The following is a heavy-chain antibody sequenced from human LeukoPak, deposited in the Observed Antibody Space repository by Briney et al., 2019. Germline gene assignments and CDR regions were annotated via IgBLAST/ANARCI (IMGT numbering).Heavy chain of an antibody. V-gene: IGHV3-20*04. Sequence: GGSLRLSCAASGFTFDDYGVSWVRQAPGKGLEWVSGINWNGGSTGYADSVKGRFTMSRDNAKNSLYLQMNSLRAEDTAFYYCARGAGSGYYFYMDVWGRGTTVTVSS. CDR1: GFTFDDYG. J-gene: IGHJ6*03. CDR2: INWNGGST. CDR3: ARGAGSGYYFYMDV. D-gene: IGHD3-10*01.